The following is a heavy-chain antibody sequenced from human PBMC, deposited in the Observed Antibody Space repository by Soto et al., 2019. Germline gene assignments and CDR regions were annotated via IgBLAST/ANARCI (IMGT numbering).Heavy chain of an antibody. CDR3: ARGYYTSWYWFDR. Sequence: QVQLQESGPGLVKPSETLSLTCTVSVSGGSVSTGVHYWSWIRQPPGKGLEWIGYIYYSGSTNYNPSLKSRVTISVDTSKNQSSLKLTSVTAADPAVYYCARGYYTSWYWFDRWGRGTLVTVSS. CDR2: IYYSGST. D-gene: IGHD6-13*01. J-gene: IGHJ2*01. V-gene: IGHV4-61*08. CDR1: GGSVSTGVHY.